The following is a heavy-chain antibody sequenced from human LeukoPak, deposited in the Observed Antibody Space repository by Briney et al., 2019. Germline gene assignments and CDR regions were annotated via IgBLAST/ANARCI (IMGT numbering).Heavy chain of an antibody. J-gene: IGHJ4*02. CDR2: ISGSGGST. CDR3: AKVVAGNIDYYFDY. V-gene: IGHV3-23*01. D-gene: IGHD2/OR15-2a*01. CDR1: GFTFSSYA. Sequence: GGSLRLSCVASGFTFSSYAMSWVRQAPGKGLEWVSAISGSGGSTYYADSVKGRFTISRDNSKNTLYLQMNSLRVEHTAVYYCAKVVAGNIDYYFDYWGQGILVAVSS.